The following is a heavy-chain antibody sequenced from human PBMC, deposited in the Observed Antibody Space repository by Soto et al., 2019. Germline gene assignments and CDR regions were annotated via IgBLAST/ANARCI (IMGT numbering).Heavy chain of an antibody. V-gene: IGHV4-39*07. Sequence: SQTLSLTCTVSGGSISSSSYYWGWIRQPPGKGLEWIGSIYYSGSTYYNPSLKSRVTISVDTSKNQFSLKLSSVTAADTAVYYCARTTRAYYDILTGQNYYYYGMDVWGQGTTVTVSS. CDR1: GGSISSSSYY. D-gene: IGHD3-9*01. CDR3: ARTTRAYYDILTGQNYYYYGMDV. CDR2: IYYSGST. J-gene: IGHJ6*02.